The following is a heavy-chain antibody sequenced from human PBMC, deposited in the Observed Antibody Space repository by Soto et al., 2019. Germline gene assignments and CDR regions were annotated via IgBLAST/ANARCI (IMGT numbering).Heavy chain of an antibody. J-gene: IGHJ3*02. D-gene: IGHD5-18*01. V-gene: IGHV1-3*01. CDR3: AKSYGLLTDAFDI. CDR1: GYTFTNYA. CDR2: INAGNGNT. Sequence: GASVKVSCKASGYTFTNYAMHWVRQAPGQRLEWMGWINAGNGNTKYSQKFQGRVTITRDTSASTAYMELSRLRSEDTAVYYCAKSYGLLTDAFDIWGQGTMVTVS.